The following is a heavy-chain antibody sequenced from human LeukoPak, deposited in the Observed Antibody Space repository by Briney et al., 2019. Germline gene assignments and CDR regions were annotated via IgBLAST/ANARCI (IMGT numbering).Heavy chain of an antibody. CDR2: IIPILGIA. V-gene: IGHV1-69*04. J-gene: IGHJ4*02. Sequence: GASVKVSCKASGYNFSTYGLTWVRQAPGQGLEWMGRIIPILGIANYAQKFQGRVTITADKSTSTAYMELSSLRSEDTAVYYCARDSTPGITGNAYWGQGTLVTVSS. CDR3: ARDSTPGITGNAY. CDR1: GYNFSTYG. D-gene: IGHD1-20*01.